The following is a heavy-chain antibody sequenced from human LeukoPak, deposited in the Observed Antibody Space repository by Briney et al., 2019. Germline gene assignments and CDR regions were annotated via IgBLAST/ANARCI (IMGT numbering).Heavy chain of an antibody. J-gene: IGHJ4*02. CDR3: AKDPPIVGATKGY. CDR1: GFTFSSYS. V-gene: IGHV3-48*04. D-gene: IGHD1-26*01. Sequence: GGSLRLSCAASGFTFSSYSMNWVRQAPGKGLEWVSYISSSSSTIYYADSVKGRFTISRDNAKNSLYLQMNSLRAEDTAVYYCAKDPPIVGATKGYWGQGTLVTVSS. CDR2: ISSSSSTI.